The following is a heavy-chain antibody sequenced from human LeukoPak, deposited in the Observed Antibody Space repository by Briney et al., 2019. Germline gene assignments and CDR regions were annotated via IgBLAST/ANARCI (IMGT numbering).Heavy chain of an antibody. Sequence: PSETLSLTCTVSGGSISSSSYYWGWIRQPPGKGLEWIGSIYYSGSTYYNPSLKSRVTISVDTSKNQFSLKLSSVTAADTAVYYCARHDYSTDPPNYYYYMDVWGKGTTVTVSS. CDR1: GGSISSSSYY. V-gene: IGHV4-39*01. D-gene: IGHD4-11*01. CDR2: IYYSGST. J-gene: IGHJ6*03. CDR3: ARHDYSTDPPNYYYYMDV.